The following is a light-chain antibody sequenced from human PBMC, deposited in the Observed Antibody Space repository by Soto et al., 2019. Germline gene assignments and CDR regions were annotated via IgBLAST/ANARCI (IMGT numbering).Light chain of an antibody. CDR2: GAS. CDR1: QSVSNNF. CDR3: QQYGTLIT. V-gene: IGKV3-20*01. Sequence: EIVLTQSPGTLSLSPGERATLSCRASQSVSNNFLAWYQQKPGQAPRLFIYGASSRATGIPDRFSGSGSGTDFTLTISRLEPEDSAVYYCQQYGTLITFGQGTLLEVK. J-gene: IGKJ5*01.